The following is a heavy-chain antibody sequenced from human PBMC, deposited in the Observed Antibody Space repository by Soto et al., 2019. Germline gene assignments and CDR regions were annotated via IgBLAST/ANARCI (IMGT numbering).Heavy chain of an antibody. V-gene: IGHV4-34*01. CDR3: ARGRITMVRGVIYYYYYMDV. D-gene: IGHD3-10*01. J-gene: IGHJ6*03. CDR1: GGSFSGYY. CDR2: INHSGST. Sequence: SETLSLTCAVYGGSFSGYYWSWIRQPPGKGLEWIGEINHSGSTNYNPSLKSRVTISVDTSKNQFSLKLSSVTAADTAVYYCARGRITMVRGVIYYYYYMDVWGKGTTVTVSS.